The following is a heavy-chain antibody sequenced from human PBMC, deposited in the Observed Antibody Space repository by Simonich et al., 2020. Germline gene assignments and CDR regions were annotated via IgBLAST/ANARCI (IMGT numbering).Heavy chain of an antibody. J-gene: IGHJ3*02. V-gene: IGHV1-18*01. CDR3: ARSTTGTTAFDI. D-gene: IGHD1-1*01. CDR1: GYTFTSYG. CDR2: ISAYNGNT. Sequence: QVQLVQSGAEVKKPGASVKVSCKASGYTFTSYGISWVRQAPGQGLDWMGWISAYNGNTNYAQKRQGRVTMTTDTSTSTADMELRSLRSDDTAVYYCARSTTGTTAFDIWGQGTMVTVSS.